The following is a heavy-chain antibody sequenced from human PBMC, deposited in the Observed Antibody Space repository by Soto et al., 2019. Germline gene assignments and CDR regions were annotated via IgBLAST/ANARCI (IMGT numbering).Heavy chain of an antibody. Sequence: GGSLRLSCAASGFTFSSDWMHWVRQAPGKGLVWVARINTDGIDTTYADSVKGRFTISRDNAKNTLYLQMNSLRAEDTAVYYCASEWELLQALDYWGQGTLVTVSS. CDR1: GFTFSSDW. D-gene: IGHD1-26*01. V-gene: IGHV3-74*01. CDR2: INTDGIDT. J-gene: IGHJ4*02. CDR3: ASEWELLQALDY.